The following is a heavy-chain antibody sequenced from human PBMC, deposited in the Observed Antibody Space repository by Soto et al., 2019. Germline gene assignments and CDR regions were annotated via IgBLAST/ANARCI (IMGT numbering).Heavy chain of an antibody. J-gene: IGHJ6*03. D-gene: IGHD6-19*01. Sequence: PSETLSLTCTVSGGSISSYYLSWIRQPPGKGLEWIGYIYYSGSTNYNPSLKSRVTISVDTSKNQFSLKLSSVTAADTAVYYCARRAGEAVAGTGYYYYYMDVWGKGTTVTVSS. CDR3: ARRAGEAVAGTGYYYYYMDV. CDR2: IYYSGST. V-gene: IGHV4-59*08. CDR1: GGSISSYY.